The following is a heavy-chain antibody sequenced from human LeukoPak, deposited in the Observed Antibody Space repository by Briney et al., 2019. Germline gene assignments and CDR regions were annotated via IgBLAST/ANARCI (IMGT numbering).Heavy chain of an antibody. Sequence: GGSLRLSCAASGFTFSSYAMHWVRQAPGKGLEWVAVISYDGSNKYYADSVKGRFTISRDNSKNTLYLQMNSLRAEDTAVYYCARDSSIAVAGKGLIDYWGQGTLVTVSS. J-gene: IGHJ4*02. CDR1: GFTFSSYA. V-gene: IGHV3-30*04. CDR2: ISYDGSNK. D-gene: IGHD6-19*01. CDR3: ARDSSIAVAGKGLIDY.